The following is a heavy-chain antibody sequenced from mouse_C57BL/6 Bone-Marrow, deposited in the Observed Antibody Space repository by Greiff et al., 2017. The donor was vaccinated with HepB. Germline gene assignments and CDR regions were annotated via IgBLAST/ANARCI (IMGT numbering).Heavy chain of an antibody. D-gene: IGHD1-1*01. J-gene: IGHJ1*03. V-gene: IGHV2-9-1*01. CDR1: GFSLASYA. CDR3: ARNEDYYGTVPKDFDV. CDR2: IWTGGGT. Sequence: QVQLKESGPGLVAPSQSLSITCTVSGFSLASYAISWVRQPPGKGLEWLGVIWTGGGTNYNSALKSRLSISKDNSKSQVFLKMNSLQTDDTARYYCARNEDYYGTVPKDFDVWGTGTTVTVSS.